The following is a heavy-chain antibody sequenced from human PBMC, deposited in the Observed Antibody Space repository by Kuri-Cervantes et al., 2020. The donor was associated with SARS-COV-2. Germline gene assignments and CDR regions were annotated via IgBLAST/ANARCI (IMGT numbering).Heavy chain of an antibody. CDR1: GFTFSSYA. CDR2: ISYDGSNK. CDR3: ARQGGRAIYFDY. J-gene: IGHJ4*02. D-gene: IGHD6-25*01. Sequence: GESLKISCAASGFTFSSYAIHWVRQAPGKGLEWVAIISYDGSNKYYADSVKGRFTISRDNSKNTLYLQMNSLRAEDTAVYYCARQGGRAIYFDYWGQGTLVTVSS. V-gene: IGHV3-30-3*01.